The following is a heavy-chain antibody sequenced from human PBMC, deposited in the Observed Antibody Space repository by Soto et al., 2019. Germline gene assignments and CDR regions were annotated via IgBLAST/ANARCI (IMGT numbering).Heavy chain of an antibody. Sequence: ASETLSLTCAVYGGSFSGYDWTWIRQPPGTELEWIGEINHSGSSNYNPSLKSRVTISVDTSKDQFSLKLTSVTAADTAVYYCARDKITGLFDYWGQGTLVTSPQ. V-gene: IGHV4-34*01. J-gene: IGHJ4*02. D-gene: IGHD2-8*02. CDR3: ARDKITGLFDY. CDR1: GGSFSGYD. CDR2: INHSGSS.